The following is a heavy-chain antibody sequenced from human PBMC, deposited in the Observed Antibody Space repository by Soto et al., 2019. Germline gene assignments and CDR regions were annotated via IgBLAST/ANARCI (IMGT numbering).Heavy chain of an antibody. D-gene: IGHD2-15*01. CDR1: GFTFSSHD. CDR3: VRDPLYCSGGTCYSGRAFDV. J-gene: IGHJ3*01. V-gene: IGHV3-48*03. CDR2: ISNSGTTI. Sequence: GGSLRLSCAASGFTFSSHDMNWVRQAPGKGLEWVSHISNSGTTIYYTDSVKGRFTISRDSDKNSMYLQMNSLRAEDTAVYYCVRDPLYCSGGTCYSGRAFDVWGQGTMVTVSS.